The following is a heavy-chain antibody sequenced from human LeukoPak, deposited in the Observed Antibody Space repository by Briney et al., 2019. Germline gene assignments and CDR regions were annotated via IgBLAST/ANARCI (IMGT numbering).Heavy chain of an antibody. Sequence: SVKVSCKASGGTFSSYAISWVRQAPGQGLEWMGGIIPIFGTANYAQKFQGRVTITTDESTSTAYMELSSLRSEDTAVCYCASSSTELVGGYNWFDPWGQGTLVTVSS. CDR3: ASSSTELVGGYNWFDP. D-gene: IGHD2-8*02. J-gene: IGHJ5*02. CDR2: IIPIFGTA. CDR1: GGTFSSYA. V-gene: IGHV1-69*05.